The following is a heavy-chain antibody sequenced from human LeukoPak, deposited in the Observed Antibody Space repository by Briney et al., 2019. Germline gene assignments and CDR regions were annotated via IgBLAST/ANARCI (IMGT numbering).Heavy chain of an antibody. CDR3: ARDRGYMDV. CDR2: IYHSGST. CDR1: GYSISSGYY. J-gene: IGHJ6*03. Sequence: SETLSLTCTVSGYSISSGYYWGWIRQPPGKGLEWIGSIYHSGSTYYNPSLKSRVTISVDTSKNQFSLKLSSVTAADTAVYYCARDRGYMDVWGKGTTVTVSS. V-gene: IGHV4-38-2*02.